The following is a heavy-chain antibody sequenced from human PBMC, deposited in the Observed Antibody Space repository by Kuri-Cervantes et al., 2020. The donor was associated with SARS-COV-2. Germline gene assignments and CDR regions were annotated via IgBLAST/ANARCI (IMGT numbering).Heavy chain of an antibody. CDR3: ARASSGFQH. CDR2: ISAYNGNT. D-gene: IGHD3-22*01. J-gene: IGHJ1*01. V-gene: IGHV1-18*01. Sequence: ASVKVSCKASGYTFTSYGISWVRQAPGQGLEWMGWISAYNGNTNYAQKFQGRVTMTRDTSTSTVYMELSSLRSEDTAVYYCARASSGFQHWGQGTLVTVSS. CDR1: GYTFTSYG.